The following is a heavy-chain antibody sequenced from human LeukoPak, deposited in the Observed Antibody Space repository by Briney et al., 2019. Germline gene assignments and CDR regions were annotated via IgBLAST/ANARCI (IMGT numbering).Heavy chain of an antibody. CDR1: GGSITSGSYY. CDR3: ATSSQHLVARFDY. J-gene: IGHJ4*02. Sequence: PSEPLSPPFPVSGGSITSGSYYGGWIRQPPGKGLAWIGSIYYSGTTYYTPSLKSRVTISVDTSKNKFSLKLTSVTAADTAVYYCATSSQHLVARFDYWGQGTLVTVSS. D-gene: IGHD6-13*01. CDR2: IYYSGTT. V-gene: IGHV4-39*01.